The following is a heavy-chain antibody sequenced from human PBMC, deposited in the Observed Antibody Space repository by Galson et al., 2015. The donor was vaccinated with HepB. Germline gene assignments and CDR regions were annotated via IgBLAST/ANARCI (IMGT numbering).Heavy chain of an antibody. V-gene: IGHV4-59*12. Sequence: ETLSLTCTVSGGSISIYYWSWIRQPPGKQLEWIGYIYHSGSTNYNPSLRSRVTISVDRSKNQFSLRLSSVTAADTAVYYCARICSGGSCSFGSFDCWGQGTLVTVSA. D-gene: IGHD2-15*01. CDR3: ARICSGGSCSFGSFDC. CDR1: GGSISIYY. J-gene: IGHJ4*02. CDR2: IYHSGST.